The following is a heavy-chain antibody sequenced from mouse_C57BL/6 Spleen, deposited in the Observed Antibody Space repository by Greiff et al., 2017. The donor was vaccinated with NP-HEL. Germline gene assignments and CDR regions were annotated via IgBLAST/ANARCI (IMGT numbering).Heavy chain of an antibody. CDR3: AKGGRGDAMDY. Sequence: VQLQQPGAELVMPGASVKLSCKASGYTFTSYWMHWVKQRPGQGLEWIGEIDPSDSYTNYNQKFKGKSTLTVDKPSSTAYMQLSSLTSEDSAVYYCAKGGRGDAMDYWGQGTSVTVSS. V-gene: IGHV1-69*01. CDR2: IDPSDSYT. CDR1: GYTFTSYW. J-gene: IGHJ4*01.